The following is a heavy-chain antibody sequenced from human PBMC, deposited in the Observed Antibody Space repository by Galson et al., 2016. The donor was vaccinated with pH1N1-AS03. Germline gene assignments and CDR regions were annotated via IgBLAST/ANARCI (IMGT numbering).Heavy chain of an antibody. J-gene: IGHJ4*02. V-gene: IGHV3-7*03. D-gene: IGHD6-6*01. CDR3: VRGIIAAQSGRTNYFDY. CDR1: GLAFSSSW. Sequence: SLRLSCAASGLAFSSSWMYWVRQAPGKGLEWVANIRYDGSDYYYGDSVKGRFTISRDNAKNLVFLQMNSLRVEDTAVYYCVRGIIAAQSGRTNYFDYWGQGALVTVSS. CDR2: IRYDGSDY.